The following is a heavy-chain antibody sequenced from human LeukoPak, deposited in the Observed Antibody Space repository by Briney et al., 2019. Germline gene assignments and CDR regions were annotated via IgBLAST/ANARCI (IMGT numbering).Heavy chain of an antibody. Sequence: GASVKVSCKASGYTFTSYGISWVRQAPGQGLEWMGWISTYNGNTNYAQKLQGRVTMTTDTSTSTAYMELSRLRSDDTAVYYCARVRSSWVVDYWGQGTLVTVSS. J-gene: IGHJ4*02. CDR1: GYTFTSYG. V-gene: IGHV1-18*01. D-gene: IGHD6-13*01. CDR3: ARVRSSWVVDY. CDR2: ISTYNGNT.